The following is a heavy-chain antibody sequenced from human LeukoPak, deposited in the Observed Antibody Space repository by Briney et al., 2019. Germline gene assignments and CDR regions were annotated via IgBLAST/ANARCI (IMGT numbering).Heavy chain of an antibody. J-gene: IGHJ4*02. CDR1: GGSFSGYY. Sequence: SETLSLTSAVYGGSFSGYYWSWIRQPPGKGLEWSGEINHSGSTNYNPSLKSRVTISVDTSKNQFSLKLSSVTAADTAVYFCARGPPTDYYDSSGFYYVFDYWGQGTLVTVSS. CDR3: ARGPPTDYYDSSGFYYVFDY. CDR2: INHSGST. V-gene: IGHV4-34*01. D-gene: IGHD3-22*01.